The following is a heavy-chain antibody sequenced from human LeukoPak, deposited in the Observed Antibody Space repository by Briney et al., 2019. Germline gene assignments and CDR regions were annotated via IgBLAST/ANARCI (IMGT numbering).Heavy chain of an antibody. V-gene: IGHV4-59*01. CDR3: ARRGANSGSYSHFDL. Sequence: SETLSLTCTVSGGPISSSFWSWIRQPPGKGLEWIGHIYYSGSTNYNPSLKSRVTISVDTSKSQFSLKLSSVTAADTAVYSCARRGANSGSYSHFDLWGRGTLATVSA. CDR2: IYYSGST. D-gene: IGHD1-26*01. CDR1: GGPISSSF. J-gene: IGHJ2*01.